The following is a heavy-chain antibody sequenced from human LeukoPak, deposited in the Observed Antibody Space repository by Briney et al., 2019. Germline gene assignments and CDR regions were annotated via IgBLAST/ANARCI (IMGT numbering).Heavy chain of an antibody. Sequence: PGGSLRLSCAASGFTFDDYAMHWVRQAPGKGLEWVSAISGSGGSTYYADSVKGRFTISRDNSKNTLYLQMNSLRAEDTAVYYCAKVPNSGSWQDYWGQGTLVTVSS. V-gene: IGHV3-23*01. J-gene: IGHJ4*02. CDR1: GFTFDDYA. CDR3: AKVPNSGSWQDY. CDR2: ISGSGGST. D-gene: IGHD1-26*01.